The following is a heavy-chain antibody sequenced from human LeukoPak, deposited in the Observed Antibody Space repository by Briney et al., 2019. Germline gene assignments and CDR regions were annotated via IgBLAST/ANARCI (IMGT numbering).Heavy chain of an antibody. CDR1: GFTVSSNY. Sequence: GGSLRLSCAASGFTVSSNYMSWVRQAPGKGLEWVSVIYSGGSTYYADSVKGRFTISRDNSKNTLYLQMNSLRSEDTAVYYCAREPALRAVAGTRMDYWGQGTLVTVSS. J-gene: IGHJ4*02. V-gene: IGHV3-53*05. CDR3: AREPALRAVAGTRMDY. D-gene: IGHD6-19*01. CDR2: IYSGGST.